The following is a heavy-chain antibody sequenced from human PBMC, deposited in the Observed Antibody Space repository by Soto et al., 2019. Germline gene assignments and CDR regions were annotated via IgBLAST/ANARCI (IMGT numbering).Heavy chain of an antibody. D-gene: IGHD4-17*01. CDR2: IYYSGST. Sequence: PSETLSLTCTVSGGSISSYYWSWIRQPPGKGLEWIGYIYYSGSTNYNPSLKSRVTISVDTSKNQFSLKLSSVTAADTAVYYCARDLRGDYGDYGRRGYPRGWFDPWGQGTLVTVSS. V-gene: IGHV4-59*01. CDR3: ARDLRGDYGDYGRRGYPRGWFDP. CDR1: GGSISSYY. J-gene: IGHJ5*02.